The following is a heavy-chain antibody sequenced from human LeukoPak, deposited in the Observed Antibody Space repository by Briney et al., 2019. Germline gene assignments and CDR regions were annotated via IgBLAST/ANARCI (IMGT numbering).Heavy chain of an antibody. J-gene: IGHJ4*02. CDR1: GYTFTSYY. CDR3: ARDAELLWFGELSGFDY. D-gene: IGHD3-10*01. Sequence: GASVKVSCKASGYTFTSYYMHWVRQAPGQGLEWIGIINPSGGSTSYAQKFQGRVTMTRDTSTSTVYMELSSLRSEDTAVYYCARDAELLWFGELSGFDYWGQGTLVTVSS. CDR2: INPSGGST. V-gene: IGHV1-46*01.